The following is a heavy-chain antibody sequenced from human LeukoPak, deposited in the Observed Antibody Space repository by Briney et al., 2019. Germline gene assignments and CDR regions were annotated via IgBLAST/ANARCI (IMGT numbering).Heavy chain of an antibody. CDR3: ARGCGSSGWYIKGRYYYYYGMDV. CDR2: INHSGST. V-gene: IGHV4-34*01. Sequence: SETLSLTCAVYGGSFSGYYWSWIRQPPGKGLEWIGEINHSGSTNYNPSLKSRVTISVDTSKNQFSLKLSSVTAADTAVYYCARGCGSSGWYIKGRYYYYYGMDVWGQGTTVTVSS. D-gene: IGHD6-19*01. CDR1: GGSFSGYY. J-gene: IGHJ6*02.